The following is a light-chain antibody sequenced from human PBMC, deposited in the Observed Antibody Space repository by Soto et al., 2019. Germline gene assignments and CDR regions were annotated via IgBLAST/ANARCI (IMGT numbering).Light chain of an antibody. V-gene: IGKV1-5*03. Sequence: DIQMTQSPSTLSASIGARVTITCRASQSISSWLAWYQQKPGKAPKLLIYMASNLQSGVPSRFSGSGSGTEFTLTISSLQPDDFATYYCQHYNDYSRIFGQGTKVEIK. CDR2: MAS. CDR1: QSISSW. CDR3: QHYNDYSRI. J-gene: IGKJ1*01.